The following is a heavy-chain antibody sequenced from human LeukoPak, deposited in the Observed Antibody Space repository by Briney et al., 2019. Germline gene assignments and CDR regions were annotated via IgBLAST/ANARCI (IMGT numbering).Heavy chain of an antibody. D-gene: IGHD1-1*01. CDR1: GFTFMSDW. CDR3: ARWRGRQSEFDY. CDR2: IKEDESDE. Sequence: GSLRLSCEASGFTFMSDWMSWVRQAPGKGLEWVAHIKEDESDEYYVDSVRGRFTASRDNAKNSVNLQMNSLRVEDTAVYYCARWRGRQSEFDYWGQGTLVTVSS. J-gene: IGHJ4*02. V-gene: IGHV3-7*01.